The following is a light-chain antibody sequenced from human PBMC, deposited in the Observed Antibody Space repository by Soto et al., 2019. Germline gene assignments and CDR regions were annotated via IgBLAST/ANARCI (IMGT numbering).Light chain of an antibody. CDR1: SSDVGGYNY. V-gene: IGLV2-14*03. Sequence: QSVLTQPASVSGSPGQSITISCTGTSSDVGGYNYVSWYQHHPGKAPKLMIYDVSNRPSGVSNRFSGSKSGNTASLTISGLQPEDDADYYCCSYTTSNTRQLVFGTGTKVTVL. J-gene: IGLJ1*01. CDR2: DVS. CDR3: CSYTTSNTRQLV.